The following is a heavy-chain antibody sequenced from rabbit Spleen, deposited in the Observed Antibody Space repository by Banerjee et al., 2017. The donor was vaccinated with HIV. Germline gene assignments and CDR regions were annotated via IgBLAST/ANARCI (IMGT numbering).Heavy chain of an antibody. CDR2: IAGSSSGFT. CDR3: ARDAAGREDFNL. J-gene: IGHJ4*01. CDR1: GVSFTFNSY. V-gene: IGHV1S40*01. Sequence: QSLEESGGDLVKPGASLTLTCTASGVSFTFNSYMCWVRQAPGKGLEWIACIAGSSSGFTYSATWAKGRFTCSKTSSTTVTLQMTSLTAADTATYFCARDAAGREDFNLWGPGTLVTVS. D-gene: IGHD4-2*01.